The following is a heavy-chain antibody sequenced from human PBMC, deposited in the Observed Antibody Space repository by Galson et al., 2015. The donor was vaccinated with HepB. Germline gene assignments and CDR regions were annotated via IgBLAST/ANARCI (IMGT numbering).Heavy chain of an antibody. CDR3: AMDGSGSSWPRGAFDI. CDR2: INPSGGST. D-gene: IGHD6-13*01. J-gene: IGHJ3*02. Sequence: SVKVSCKASGYTFTSYYMHWVRQAPGQGLEWMGIINPSGGSTSYAQKFQGRVTMTRDTSTSTVYMELSSLRSEDTAVYYCAMDGSGSSWPRGAFDIWGQGTMVTVSS. CDR1: GYTFTSYY. V-gene: IGHV1-46*03.